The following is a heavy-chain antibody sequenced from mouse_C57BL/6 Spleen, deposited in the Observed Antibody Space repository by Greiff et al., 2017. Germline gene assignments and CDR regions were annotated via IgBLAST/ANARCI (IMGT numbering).Heavy chain of an antibody. CDR3: ASEGIVLRPGLYFDV. CDR2: ISSGSSTI. D-gene: IGHD1-1*01. Sequence: EVKLVESGGGLVKPGGSLKLSCAASGFTFSDYGMHWVRQAPEKGLEWVAYISSGSSTIYYADTVKGRFTISRDNAKHTLFLQMTRLRSEDTAMYYCASEGIVLRPGLYFDVWGTGTTGTVSS. CDR1: GFTFSDYG. J-gene: IGHJ1*03. V-gene: IGHV5-17*01.